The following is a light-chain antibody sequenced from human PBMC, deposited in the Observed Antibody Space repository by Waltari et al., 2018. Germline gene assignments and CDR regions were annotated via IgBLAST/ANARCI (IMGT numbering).Light chain of an antibody. CDR3: QQFYTTPLT. CDR1: KVIRNS. J-gene: IGKJ4*01. V-gene: IGKV1-NL1*01. CDR2: DAS. Sequence: DIQMTQSPSSLSASVGDRVTITCRASKVIRNSLAWYQQKPGRAPKLLIYDASRLQSGVPSRFSGSGSGTDFTLTISSLQPEDFATIYCQQFYTTPLTFGGGTKVEIK.